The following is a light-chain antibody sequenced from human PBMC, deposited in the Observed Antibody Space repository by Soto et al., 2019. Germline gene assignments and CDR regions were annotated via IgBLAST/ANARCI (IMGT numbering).Light chain of an antibody. V-gene: IGLV4-69*01. J-gene: IGLJ2*01. CDR1: SGHSSYA. CDR3: QTWGTGIHVV. Sequence: VLTQSPFSSASLGASVQLTCTLSSGHSSYAIAWHQQQTEKGPRYLMKLDSDGSHTKGDAIPDSFSGSSSGAERYLTIASPQSEDEADYYCQTWGTGIHVVLGGGTKVTVL. CDR2: LDSDGSH.